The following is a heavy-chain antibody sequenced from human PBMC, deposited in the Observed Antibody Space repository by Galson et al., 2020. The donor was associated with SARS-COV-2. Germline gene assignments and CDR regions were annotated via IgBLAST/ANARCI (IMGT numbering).Heavy chain of an antibody. CDR2: VFITGTT. CDR1: GGSMSKYY. D-gene: IGHD6-19*01. J-gene: IGHJ4*02. Sequence: SETLSLTCSVSGGSMSKYYWSWIRQSPGKGLEWIGHVFITGTTNYNPSLKSRATISLDTSKNQFSLKLTSVTAADTAVYYCRQFALGAVPIDYWGQGTLVTVSS. CDR3: RQFALGAVPIDY. V-gene: IGHV4-4*07.